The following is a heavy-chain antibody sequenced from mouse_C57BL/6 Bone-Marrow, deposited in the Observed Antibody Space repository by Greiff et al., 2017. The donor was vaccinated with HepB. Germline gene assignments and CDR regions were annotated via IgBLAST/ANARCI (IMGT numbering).Heavy chain of an antibody. CDR2: ISYSGST. CDR1: GYSITSDY. V-gene: IGHV3-8*01. Sequence: EVKLVESGPGLAKPSQTLSLTCSVTGYSITSDYWNWIRKFPGNKLEYMGYISYSGSTYYNPSRKSRISITRDTSKNQYYLQLNSVTTEDTATYYCARYKSPIYYYGSSGDWYFDVWGTGTTVTVSS. CDR3: ARYKSPIYYYGSSGDWYFDV. J-gene: IGHJ1*03. D-gene: IGHD1-1*01.